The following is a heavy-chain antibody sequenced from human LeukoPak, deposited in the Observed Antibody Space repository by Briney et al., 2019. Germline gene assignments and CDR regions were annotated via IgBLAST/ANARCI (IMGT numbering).Heavy chain of an antibody. Sequence: GGSLRLSCAASGFTFRSYWMSWVRQAPGKGLEWVANIKQDGSEKNYVDSVKGRFTISRDNAKNSLYLQMNSLRAEDTAVYYCARGAGVDTAMAKRGHFDYWGQGTLVTVSS. CDR1: GFTFRSYW. V-gene: IGHV3-7*01. CDR2: IKQDGSEK. D-gene: IGHD5-18*01. CDR3: ARGAGVDTAMAKRGHFDY. J-gene: IGHJ4*02.